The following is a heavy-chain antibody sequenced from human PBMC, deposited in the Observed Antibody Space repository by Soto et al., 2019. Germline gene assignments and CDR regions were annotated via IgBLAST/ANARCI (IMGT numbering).Heavy chain of an antibody. V-gene: IGHV1-2*02. J-gene: IGHJ5*02. D-gene: IGHD2-21*01. CDR2: IDPKSGDT. CDR3: ARRHLLDYIRWCFDP. CDR1: GYTFTENQ. Sequence: ASVKVSCKASGYTFTENQIHWLRRAPGQRLQWLGRIDPKSGDTTFAPTFQGRVTMTRDTSTNTAHLELTRLTSDDTAIYHCARRHLLDYIRWCFDPWGLGTLVTVSS.